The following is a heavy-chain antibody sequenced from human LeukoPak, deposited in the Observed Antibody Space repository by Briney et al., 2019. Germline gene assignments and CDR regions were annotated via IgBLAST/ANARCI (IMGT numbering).Heavy chain of an antibody. J-gene: IGHJ4*02. V-gene: IGHV3-21*01. Sequence: GGSLRLSCTASGFTFSSYSLSWVRQAPGKGLEWVSSVSTGSNYIYYADSVKGRFTISRDNDKNSLYLQMNSLRVEDTAVYYCAKDSSSSDYWGQGTLVTVSS. CDR1: GFTFSSYS. D-gene: IGHD6-13*01. CDR2: VSTGSNYI. CDR3: AKDSSSSDY.